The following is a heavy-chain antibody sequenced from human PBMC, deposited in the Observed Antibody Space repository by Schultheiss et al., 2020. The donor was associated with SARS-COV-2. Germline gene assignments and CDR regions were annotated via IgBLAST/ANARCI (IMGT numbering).Heavy chain of an antibody. J-gene: IGHJ6*02. CDR3: AKDSTFYYYYYGMDV. CDR1: GFTFRAYG. Sequence: GGSLRLSCVGSGFTFRAYGMSWVRQAPGKGLEWVSAISDSDDNTYYADSAKGRFTISRDNAKNSLYLQMNSLRAEDTAVYYCAKDSTFYYYYYGMDVWGQGTTVTVSS. CDR2: ISDSDDNT. V-gene: IGHV3-23*01.